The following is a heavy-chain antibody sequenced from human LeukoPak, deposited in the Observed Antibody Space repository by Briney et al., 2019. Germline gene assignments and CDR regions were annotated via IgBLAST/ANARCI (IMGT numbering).Heavy chain of an antibody. D-gene: IGHD5-12*01. J-gene: IGHJ4*02. CDR2: MNPNSGNT. CDR3: ARGYSGYDPPGY. CDR1: GYTFTSYD. Sequence: GASVKVSCKASGYTFTSYDINWVRQATGQGLEWMGWMNPNSGNTGYAQKFQGRVTITRNTSTSTAYMELSSLRSEDTAVYYCARGYSGYDPPGYWGQGTLVTVSS. V-gene: IGHV1-8*03.